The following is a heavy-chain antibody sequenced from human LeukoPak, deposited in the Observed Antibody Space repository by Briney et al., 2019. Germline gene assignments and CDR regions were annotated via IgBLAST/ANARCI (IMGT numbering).Heavy chain of an antibody. CDR2: IYYSGST. J-gene: IGHJ4*02. CDR3: ARKPIDDYAQSAGDY. V-gene: IGHV4-59*08. Sequence: SETLSLTCTVSGGSINDYYWSWIRQAPGKGLEWIGYIYYSGSTNYSPSLRSRVTISVDTSKNQFSLKLSSVTAADTAVYYCARKPIDDYAQSAGDYWGQGTLVTVSS. D-gene: IGHD4-17*01. CDR1: GGSINDYY.